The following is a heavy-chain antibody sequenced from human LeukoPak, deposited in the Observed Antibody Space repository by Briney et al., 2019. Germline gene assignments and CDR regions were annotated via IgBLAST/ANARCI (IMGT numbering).Heavy chain of an antibody. J-gene: IGHJ4*02. CDR1: GGSISSSSYY. V-gene: IGHV4-39*07. Sequence: SETLSLTCTVSGGSISSSSYYWGWIRQPPGKGLEWIGSIYYSGTTNYNPSLKSRVTISVDTSKNQFSLKLSSVTAADTAVYYCARDGPRLGNLWFGELAPNYWGQGTLVTVSS. D-gene: IGHD3-10*01. CDR3: ARDGPRLGNLWFGELAPNY. CDR2: IYYSGTT.